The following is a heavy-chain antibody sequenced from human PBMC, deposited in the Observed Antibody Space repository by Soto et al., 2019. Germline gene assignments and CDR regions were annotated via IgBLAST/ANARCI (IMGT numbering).Heavy chain of an antibody. D-gene: IGHD1-26*01. CDR1: GFMFTRST. V-gene: IGHV3-21*01. J-gene: IGHJ3*02. CDR3: ARVGTGSSTTLDI. CDR2: ITSASDYI. Sequence: GGSLRLSWVASGFMFTRSTMNWVRQAPGKGLEWVSSITSASDYIFYADSVKGRFTISRDNAKNSLYLQMNSLRAEDTAVYYCARVGTGSSTTLDIWGQWTMVT.